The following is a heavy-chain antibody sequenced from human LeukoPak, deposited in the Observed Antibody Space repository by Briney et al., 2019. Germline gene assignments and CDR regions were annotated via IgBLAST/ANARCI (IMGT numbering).Heavy chain of an antibody. Sequence: GGSLRLSCAASGFTFSSYGMSWVRQAPGRGLEWVSAIGGRDGSTYSADSVKGRFTISRDNSKNTLYLQMNSLRAEDTAVYYCAKADPAGYFDYWGQGTLVTVSS. D-gene: IGHD2-2*01. CDR2: IGGRDGST. CDR1: GFTFSSYG. V-gene: IGHV3-23*01. CDR3: AKADPAGYFDY. J-gene: IGHJ4*02.